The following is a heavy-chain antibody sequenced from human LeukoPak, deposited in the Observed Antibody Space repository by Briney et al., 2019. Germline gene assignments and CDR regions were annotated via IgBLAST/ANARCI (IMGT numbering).Heavy chain of an antibody. J-gene: IGHJ4*02. V-gene: IGHV3-15*01. Sequence: GGSLRLSCEASGFTFSNAWMSWVRQAPGKGLEWVGRIKSKTDGGTTDYAAPVKGRFTISRDDSKNTLYLQMNSLKIEDTAVYYCTNDRIRSPYCGGDCYLDYWGQGTLVTVSS. CDR1: GFTFSNAW. D-gene: IGHD2-21*02. CDR2: IKSKTDGGTT. CDR3: TNDRIRSPYCGGDCYLDY.